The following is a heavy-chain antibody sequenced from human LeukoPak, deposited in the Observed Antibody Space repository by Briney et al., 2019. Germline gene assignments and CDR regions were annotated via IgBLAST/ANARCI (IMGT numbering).Heavy chain of an antibody. Sequence: ASVKVSCKASGYTFTSYDINWVRQATGQGLEWMGCMNPNSGNTGYAQKFQGRVTMTRNTSISTAYMELSSLRSEGTAVYYCARNADIVVVPAANDYWGQGTLVTVSS. CDR3: ARNADIVVVPAANDY. CDR1: GYTFTSYD. CDR2: MNPNSGNT. V-gene: IGHV1-8*01. D-gene: IGHD2-2*01. J-gene: IGHJ4*02.